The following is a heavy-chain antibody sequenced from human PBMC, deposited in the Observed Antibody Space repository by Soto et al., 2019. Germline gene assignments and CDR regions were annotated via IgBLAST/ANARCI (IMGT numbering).Heavy chain of an antibody. CDR1: GGTFTRQA. CDR3: ARGDSSMFEGGEWFDP. V-gene: IGHV1-69*12. J-gene: IGHJ5*02. CDR2: FIPIFGTT. Sequence: QVVQSGAEVKKPGSSVKVSCKASGGTFTRQAFSWVRQAPGQGLEWMGGFIPIFGTTDYSQKFQGRVTITADEATSTAYMELSSLTSDDTAVYYCARGDSSMFEGGEWFDPWGQGTLVTVSS. D-gene: IGHD3-10*02.